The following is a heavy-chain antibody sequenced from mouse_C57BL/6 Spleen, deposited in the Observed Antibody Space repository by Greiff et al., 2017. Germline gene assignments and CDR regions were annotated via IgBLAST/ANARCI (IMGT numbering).Heavy chain of an antibody. CDR1: GYTFTSYW. CDR2: INPSNGGT. Sequence: QVHVKQPGTELVKPGASVKLSCKASGYTFTSYWMHWVKQRPGQGLEWIGNINPSNGGTNYNEKFKSKATLTVDKSSSTAYMQLSSLTSEDSAVYYCARSGLLDYFDYWGQGTTLTVSS. V-gene: IGHV1-53*01. J-gene: IGHJ2*01. CDR3: ARSGLLDYFDY. D-gene: IGHD2-3*01.